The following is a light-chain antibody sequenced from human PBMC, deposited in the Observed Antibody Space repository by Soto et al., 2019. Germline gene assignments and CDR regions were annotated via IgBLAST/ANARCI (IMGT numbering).Light chain of an antibody. CDR3: QPVATYPVFS. CDR1: QDSRRR. V-gene: IGKV1-9*01. Sequence: DTQVTQSPSVVSASVGDTVTIACRASQDSRRRLVWYQQSSGRAPKLLSYDASTLQGGVPQRCSGSGSGAEYELTISGLQPEDSSTYDCQPVATYPVFSFGPGTKVEI. J-gene: IGKJ3*01. CDR2: DAS.